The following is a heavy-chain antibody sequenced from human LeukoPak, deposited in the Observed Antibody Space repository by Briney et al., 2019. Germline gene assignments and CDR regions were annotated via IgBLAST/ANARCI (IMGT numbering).Heavy chain of an antibody. V-gene: IGHV4-59*01. D-gene: IGHD3-10*01. Sequence: PSETLSLTCTVSGGSISSYYWSWLRQPPGKGLEWIGYINYSGNTNYNPSLKSRVTISVDTSKNQFSLKLNSVTAADTAVYYCARGGNGSGLYYFDYWGQGTLVTVSS. CDR2: INYSGNT. CDR1: GGSISSYY. J-gene: IGHJ4*02. CDR3: ARGGNGSGLYYFDY.